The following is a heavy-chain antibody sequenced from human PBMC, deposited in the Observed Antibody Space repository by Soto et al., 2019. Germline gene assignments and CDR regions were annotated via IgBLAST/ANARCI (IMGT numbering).Heavy chain of an antibody. CDR3: ARSRYCSSTSCFTLGDYFDS. CDR2: IYYSGST. D-gene: IGHD2-2*01. J-gene: IGHJ4*02. CDR1: GDSISSGDYY. V-gene: IGHV4-30-4*01. Sequence: QVQLQESGPRLVKPSQTLSLTCTVSGDSISSGDYYWSWIRQSPGKGLEWIGQIYYSGSTYYNPALKSRVTISVDTAKNQFSLKLSSVTAADTAVYHCARSRYCSSTSCFTLGDYFDSWGQGTLVTVSS.